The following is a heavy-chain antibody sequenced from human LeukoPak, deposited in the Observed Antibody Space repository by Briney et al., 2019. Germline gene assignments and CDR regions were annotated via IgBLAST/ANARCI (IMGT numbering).Heavy chain of an antibody. D-gene: IGHD4-11*01. V-gene: IGHV5-51*01. J-gene: IGHJ2*01. CDR2: VYPGDSDT. CDR3: ARRGGNYGTWYFDL. Sequence: GGSLKISCKGSGYSFTNYWIAWVRQMPGKGLEWMGIVYPGDSDTRYSPSFQGQVTISADESISAAYLQWSSLKASDTAMYYCARRGGNYGTWYFDLWGRGTLVTVSS. CDR1: GYSFTNYW.